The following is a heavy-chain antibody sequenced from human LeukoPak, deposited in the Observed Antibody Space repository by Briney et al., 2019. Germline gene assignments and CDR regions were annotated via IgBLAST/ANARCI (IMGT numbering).Heavy chain of an antibody. CDR2: IYYSGST. D-gene: IGHD6-13*01. CDR1: GVSISSYY. J-gene: IGHJ3*01. Sequence: PSEALSLTCTVSGVSISSYYWSWIRQPPGKGLEWNGYIYYSGSTNYNPSLKSRVTISLDTSKNQFSLKLSSVTAADTAVYYCARHDGSSWYYAFDVWGQGTMVTVSS. CDR3: ARHDGSSWYYAFDV. V-gene: IGHV4-59*08.